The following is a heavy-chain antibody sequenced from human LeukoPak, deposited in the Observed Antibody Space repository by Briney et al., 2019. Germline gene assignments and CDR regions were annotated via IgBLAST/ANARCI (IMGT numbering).Heavy chain of an antibody. Sequence: SETLSLTCTVSGGSISSYYWSRIRQPPGKGLEWMGYIYYSGSTNYNPSLKSRVTISVDTSKNQFSLKLSSVTAADTAVYYCARVSIAAAGNNWFDPWGQGTLVTVSS. D-gene: IGHD6-13*01. CDR3: ARVSIAAAGNNWFDP. V-gene: IGHV4-59*01. J-gene: IGHJ5*02. CDR1: GGSISSYY. CDR2: IYYSGST.